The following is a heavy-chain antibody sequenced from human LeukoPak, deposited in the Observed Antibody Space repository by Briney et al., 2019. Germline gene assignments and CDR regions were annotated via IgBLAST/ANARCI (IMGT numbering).Heavy chain of an antibody. V-gene: IGHV1-18*01. CDR3: VSGRDFDY. Sequence: ASVKVSCKASGYRFTSHGITWVRQAPGQGLEWMGWISPYNGHRDYAQTLQGRVTITTDTYTSTAYMELRSLRSDDTAVYYCVSGRDFDYWGQGTLVTVSS. J-gene: IGHJ4*02. CDR2: ISPYNGHR. CDR1: GYRFTSHG.